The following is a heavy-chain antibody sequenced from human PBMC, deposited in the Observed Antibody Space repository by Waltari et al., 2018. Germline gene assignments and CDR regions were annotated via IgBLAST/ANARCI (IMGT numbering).Heavy chain of an antibody. Sequence: QVQLVESGGGVVQPGGSLRLSCAASGFTFRTYGMHWVRQGPGKGLEWVALITYDGGSKYYVDSVKGRFTISRDNSKNTLYLQMDSLNSGDTAMYYCVKDINDIGVTELADYWGQGTLVTVSS. CDR3: VKDINDIGVTELADY. CDR2: ITYDGGSK. D-gene: IGHD3-10*01. V-gene: IGHV3-30*18. J-gene: IGHJ4*02. CDR1: GFTFRTYG.